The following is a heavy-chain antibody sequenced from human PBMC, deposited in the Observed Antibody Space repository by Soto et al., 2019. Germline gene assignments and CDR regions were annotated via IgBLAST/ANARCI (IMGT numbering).Heavy chain of an antibody. D-gene: IGHD3-22*01. CDR2: LSGSGVST. Sequence: GGSLRLSCAASGFPFSNYAMTWVRQAPGKGLEWVSALSGSGVSTYYADSVMGRFTISRDNSKNTVYLQMNSLRAEDTAVYYCAKIESRFFYDSTGYYPFDYWGQGTLVTVSS. V-gene: IGHV3-23*01. J-gene: IGHJ4*02. CDR3: AKIESRFFYDSTGYYPFDY. CDR1: GFPFSNYA.